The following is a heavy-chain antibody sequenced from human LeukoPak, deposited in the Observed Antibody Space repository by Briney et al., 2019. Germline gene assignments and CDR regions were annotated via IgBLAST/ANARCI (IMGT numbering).Heavy chain of an antibody. CDR3: ARGRGWLRTLGY. Sequence: GGSLRLSCAASGFTFSSYSMNWVRQAPGKGLEWVSSIISSSRYIYYADSVKGRFTISRDNAKNSLYLQMNSLRAEDTAVYYCARGRGWLRTLGYWGQGTLVTVSS. D-gene: IGHD5-24*01. CDR2: IISSSRYI. V-gene: IGHV3-21*01. CDR1: GFTFSSYS. J-gene: IGHJ4*02.